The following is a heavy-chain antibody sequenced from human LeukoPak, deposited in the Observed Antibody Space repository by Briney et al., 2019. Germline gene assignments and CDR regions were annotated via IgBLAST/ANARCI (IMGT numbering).Heavy chain of an antibody. CDR2: FDPNSGGT. CDR1: GYTFTGYH. CDR3: AREHYGDYVVDY. J-gene: IGHJ4*02. D-gene: IGHD4-17*01. V-gene: IGHV1-2*06. Sequence: GASVNVSCKASGYTFTGYHILGVGQAPGQGLEWMGRFDPNSGGTNYAQKFQGRVTMTRDTSINTAYMELSRLRSDDTAVYYCAREHYGDYVVDYWGQGTLVTVSS.